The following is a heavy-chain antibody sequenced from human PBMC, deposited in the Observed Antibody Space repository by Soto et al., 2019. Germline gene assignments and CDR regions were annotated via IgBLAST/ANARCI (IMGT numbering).Heavy chain of an antibody. CDR3: ARLVNSLGSNWFDP. D-gene: IGHD3-16*02. CDR1: GGSISSSSYY. J-gene: IGHJ5*02. Sequence: PSETLSLTCTVSGGSISSSSYYWGWIRQTPGKGLEWIGSIYYSGSTYYNPSLKSRVTISVDTSKNQFSLKLSSVTAADTAVYYCARLVNSLGSNWFDPWGQGTLVTVSS. CDR2: IYYSGST. V-gene: IGHV4-39*01.